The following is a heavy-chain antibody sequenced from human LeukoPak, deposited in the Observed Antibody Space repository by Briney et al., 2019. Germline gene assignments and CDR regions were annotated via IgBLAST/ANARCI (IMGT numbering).Heavy chain of an antibody. V-gene: IGHV3-48*01. CDR1: GFSFSTYS. D-gene: IGHD2-21*01. CDR2: ISGSSGTI. J-gene: IGHJ6*03. CDR3: ARISDSFYMDV. Sequence: GGSLRLSCAASGFSFSTYSMNWVRQAPGKGPEWVSYISGSSGTIYYADSVKGRFTMSRDNAKNSLYLQMNSLRAEDTAVYYCARISDSFYMDVWGKGTTVTVSS.